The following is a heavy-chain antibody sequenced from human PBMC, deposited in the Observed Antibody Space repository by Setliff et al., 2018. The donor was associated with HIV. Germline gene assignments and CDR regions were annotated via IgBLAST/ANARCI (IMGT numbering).Heavy chain of an antibody. D-gene: IGHD3-3*01. Sequence: SETLSLTCSVSGDSISSTNWWSWVRQPPGKGLEWIGEIYHIGSTTYNPSLKSRVTILVDKSKNQFSLKLSSVTAADTALYYCARVFGVVTPYWYFDLWGRGTLVTVSS. J-gene: IGHJ2*01. CDR3: ARVFGVVTPYWYFDL. CDR1: GDSISSTNW. CDR2: IYHIGST. V-gene: IGHV4-4*02.